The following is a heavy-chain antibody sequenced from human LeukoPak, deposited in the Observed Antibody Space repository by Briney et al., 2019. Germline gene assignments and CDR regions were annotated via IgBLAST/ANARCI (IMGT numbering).Heavy chain of an antibody. CDR3: ARGRQRITMVRGVMKYFDY. V-gene: IGHV4-34*01. Sequence: SETLSLTCAVYGGSFSGYYWSWIRQPPGKGLEWIGEINHSGSTNYNPSLKSRVTISVDTSKNQFSLKLSSVTAADTAVYYRARGRQRITMVRGVMKYFDYWGQGTLVTVSS. CDR2: INHSGST. CDR1: GGSFSGYY. D-gene: IGHD3-10*01. J-gene: IGHJ4*02.